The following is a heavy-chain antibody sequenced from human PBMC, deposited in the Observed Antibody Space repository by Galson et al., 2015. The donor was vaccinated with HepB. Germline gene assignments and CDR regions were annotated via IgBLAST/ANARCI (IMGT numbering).Heavy chain of an antibody. J-gene: IGHJ2*01. CDR3: ARDLGKGRYFDL. V-gene: IGHV3-33*01. CDR2: IWSDEKNK. Sequence: SLRLSCAASGFTFSTYGTHWVRQAPGKGLEWVAIIWSDEKNKNYADSVRGRFTISRDNSKNTLYLQMNSLRAEDMAVYYCARDLGKGRYFDLWGRGTLVTVSS. CDR1: GFTFSTYG.